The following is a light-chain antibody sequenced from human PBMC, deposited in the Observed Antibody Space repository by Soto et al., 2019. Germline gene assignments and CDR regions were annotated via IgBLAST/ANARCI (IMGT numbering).Light chain of an antibody. CDR2: GNI. J-gene: IGLJ3*02. V-gene: IGLV1-40*01. CDR1: SSNIGAGYD. Sequence: QLVLTQPPSVSGAPGQRVTISCTGSSSNIGAGYDVHWYQQLPGTAPKLLIYGNINRPSGVPDRFSNSRSGTSASLAITGLQAEDEADYYCQSYDSSLSGSNWVFGGGTKVTVL. CDR3: QSYDSSLSGSNWV.